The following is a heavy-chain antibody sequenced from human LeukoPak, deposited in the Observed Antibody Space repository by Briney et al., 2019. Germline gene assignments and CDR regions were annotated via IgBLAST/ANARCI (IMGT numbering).Heavy chain of an antibody. Sequence: PGGSLRLSYAASGFTFSSYAMSWVRQAPGKGLEWVSAISGSGGSTYYADSVKGRFTISRDNSKNTLYLQMNSLRAEDTAVYYCAKGLYSSGRFRGDFDYWGQGTLVTVSS. V-gene: IGHV3-23*01. CDR2: ISGSGGST. CDR3: AKGLYSSGRFRGDFDY. J-gene: IGHJ4*02. D-gene: IGHD6-19*01. CDR1: GFTFSSYA.